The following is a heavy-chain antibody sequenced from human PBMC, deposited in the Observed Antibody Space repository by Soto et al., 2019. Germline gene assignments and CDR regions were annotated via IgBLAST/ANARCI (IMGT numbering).Heavy chain of an antibody. CDR1: GYTFISHG. Sequence: QVQLVQSGVEVKKPGASVKVSCKASGYTFISHGISWVRQAPGQGLEWMGWISGKNGNTNYAQKLQGRVTLTTDTSTSTAYMEMRSLRSDDTSVYYCARESSYIVVVPDYAMDVWGKGTTVTVSS. CDR3: ARESSYIVVVPDYAMDV. V-gene: IGHV1-18*04. CDR2: ISGKNGNT. D-gene: IGHD2-15*01. J-gene: IGHJ6*04.